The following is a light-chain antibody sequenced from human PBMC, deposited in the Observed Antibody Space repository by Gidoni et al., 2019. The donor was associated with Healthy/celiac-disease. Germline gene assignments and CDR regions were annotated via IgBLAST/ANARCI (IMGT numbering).Light chain of an antibody. CDR3: SSYTRGSTLV. V-gene: IGLV2-14*01. CDR1: TSDVGYYNY. J-gene: IGLJ2*01. Sequence: SAPTQPASVSGAPGQSITISCTGTTSDVGYYNYVSWYQQHPGKAPKLMIYEVSNRPSGASNRFSGSKSGNTASLTISGLQAEDEADYYCSSYTRGSTLVFGGGTKLTVV. CDR2: EVS.